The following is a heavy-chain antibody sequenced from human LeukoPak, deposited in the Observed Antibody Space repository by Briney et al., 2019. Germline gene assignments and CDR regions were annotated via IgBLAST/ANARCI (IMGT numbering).Heavy chain of an antibody. CDR1: GFTFSSYA. J-gene: IGHJ2*01. CDR3: AKERGRSWLLPDWYFDV. Sequence: GGSLRLSCAASGFTFSSYAMSWVRQAPGKGLEWVSTVTSSADATHYAGSVKGRFTISRDNSKNTLYLQMNSLRVDDTAMYYCAKERGRSWLLPDWYFDVWGRGTLVSVSS. D-gene: IGHD3-22*01. V-gene: IGHV3-23*01. CDR2: VTSSADAT.